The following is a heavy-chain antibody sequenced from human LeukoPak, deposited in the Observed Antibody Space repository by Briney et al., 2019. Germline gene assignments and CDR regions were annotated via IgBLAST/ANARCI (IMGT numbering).Heavy chain of an antibody. CDR1: GGSISSSSYY. V-gene: IGHV4-39*01. Sequence: PSETLSLTCTVSGGSISSSSYYWGWIRQPPGKGLEWIGSIYYSGSTYYNPSLKSRVTISVDTSKNQFSLKLSSVTAADTAVYYCAKNLRTEFAFDYWGQGTLVTVSS. CDR3: AKNLRTEFAFDY. D-gene: IGHD3-3*01. CDR2: IYYSGST. J-gene: IGHJ4*02.